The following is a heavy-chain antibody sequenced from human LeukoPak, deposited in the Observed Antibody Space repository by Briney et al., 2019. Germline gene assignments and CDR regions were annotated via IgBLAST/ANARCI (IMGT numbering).Heavy chain of an antibody. D-gene: IGHD3-9*01. CDR1: GGSISSGGYY. CDR2: IYHSGST. J-gene: IGHJ3*02. Sequence: SQTLSLTCTVSGGSISSGGYYWSWIRQPPGKGLEWIGYIYHSGSTYYNPSLKSRVTISVDRSKNQFSLKLSSVTAADTAVYYCARPFQGDDILTGPTDAFDIWGQGTMVTVSS. CDR3: ARPFQGDDILTGPTDAFDI. V-gene: IGHV4-30-2*01.